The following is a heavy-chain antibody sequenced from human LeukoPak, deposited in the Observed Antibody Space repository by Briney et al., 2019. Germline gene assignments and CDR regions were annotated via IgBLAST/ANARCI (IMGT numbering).Heavy chain of an antibody. J-gene: IGHJ4*02. CDR1: GFTFSSYA. CDR3: AKDGVATITFDY. Sequence: GGSLRLSCAASGFTFSSYAMSWVRQAPGKGLECVSAIVGSGGVTYYADSVRGRFSISRDNSKNTLYLQMNSLRAEDTAVYFCAKDGVATITFDYWGQGTLVTVSS. V-gene: IGHV3-23*01. D-gene: IGHD5-12*01. CDR2: IVGSGGVT.